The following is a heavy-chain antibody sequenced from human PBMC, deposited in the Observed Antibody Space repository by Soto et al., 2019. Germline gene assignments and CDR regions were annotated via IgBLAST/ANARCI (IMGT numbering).Heavy chain of an antibody. D-gene: IGHD4-17*01. V-gene: IGHV4-59*08. CDR1: GGSISSYY. CDR3: ARHDYGDYVSYFDY. CDR2: IYYSGST. Sequence: SETLSLTCTVYGGSISSYYWSWIRQPPGKGLEWIGYIYYSGSTNYNPSLKSRVTISVDTSKNQFSLKLSSVTAADTAVYYCARHDYGDYVSYFDYWGQGTLVTVSS. J-gene: IGHJ4*02.